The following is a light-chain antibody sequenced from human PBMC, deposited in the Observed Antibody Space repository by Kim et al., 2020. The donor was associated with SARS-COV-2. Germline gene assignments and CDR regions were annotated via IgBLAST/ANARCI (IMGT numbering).Light chain of an antibody. CDR1: SSDVGNYNY. CDR2: DVT. CDR3: IAYSISATVRAV. Sequence: QSALPPPASVSVSPLQSIIISCTGTSSDVGNYNYVSWYQQHPGKAPKLLIYDVTKRPSGVSIRFSGSKSDNTASLTISGLQPEDEAEYYCIAYSISATVRAVFGTGTNVTVL. V-gene: IGLV2-14*03. J-gene: IGLJ1*01.